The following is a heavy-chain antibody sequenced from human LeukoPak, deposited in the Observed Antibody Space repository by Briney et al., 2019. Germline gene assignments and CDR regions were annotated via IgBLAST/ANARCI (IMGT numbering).Heavy chain of an antibody. CDR3: ARVRSYYYDSSGLDY. CDR2: INPNSGGT. D-gene: IGHD3-22*01. V-gene: IGHV1-2*02. Sequence: SVKVSCKASGYTFTGYYMHWVRQAPGQGLEWMGWINPNSGGTNYAQKFQGRVTMTRDTSISTAYMELSRLRSDDTAVYYCARVRSYYYDSSGLDYWGQGTLVTVSS. J-gene: IGHJ4*02. CDR1: GYTFTGYY.